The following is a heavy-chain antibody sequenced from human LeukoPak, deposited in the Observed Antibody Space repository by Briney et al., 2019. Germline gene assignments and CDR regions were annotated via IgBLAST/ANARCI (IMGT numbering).Heavy chain of an antibody. CDR3: ARDHKGGDGADAFDI. Sequence: GGSLRLSCAASGFTFGPYTMNWVRQAPGKGLEWVSYISSSSDTIYYADSVEGRFTISRDNAKNSLYLQMDSLRAEDTALYYCARDHKGGDGADAFDIWGHGTMVTVSS. D-gene: IGHD5-24*01. J-gene: IGHJ3*02. CDR1: GFTFGPYT. V-gene: IGHV3-48*04. CDR2: ISSSSDTI.